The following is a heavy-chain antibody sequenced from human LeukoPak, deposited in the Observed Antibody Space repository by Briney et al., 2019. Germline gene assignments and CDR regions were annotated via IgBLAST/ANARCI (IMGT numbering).Heavy chain of an antibody. V-gene: IGHV3-53*01. Sequence: GGSLRLSCAASGFTVSSNYMSWVRQAPGKGLEWVSVIYSGGSTYYADSVKGRFTISRDNSKNTQYLQMNSLRAEDTAVYYCARVEGGYSYGYLDYWGQGTLVTVSS. CDR2: IYSGGST. CDR1: GFTVSSNY. D-gene: IGHD5-18*01. J-gene: IGHJ4*02. CDR3: ARVEGGYSYGYLDY.